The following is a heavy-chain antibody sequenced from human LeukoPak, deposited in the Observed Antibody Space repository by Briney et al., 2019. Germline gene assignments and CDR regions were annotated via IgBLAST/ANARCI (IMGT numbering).Heavy chain of an antibody. CDR1: GFTFSSYA. D-gene: IGHD3-10*01. Sequence: GRSLRLSCAASGFTFSSYAMHWVRQAPGKGLEWVAVISYDGSNKYYADSVKGRFTISRDNSKNTLYLQMNSLRAEDTAVYYCARHKDQLLWFGELTFTYYMDVWGKGTTVTVSS. J-gene: IGHJ6*03. CDR2: ISYDGSNK. CDR3: ARHKDQLLWFGELTFTYYMDV. V-gene: IGHV3-30*04.